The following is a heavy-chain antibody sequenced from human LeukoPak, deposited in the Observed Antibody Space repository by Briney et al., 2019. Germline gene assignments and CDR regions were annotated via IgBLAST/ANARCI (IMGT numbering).Heavy chain of an antibody. D-gene: IGHD3-10*01. V-gene: IGHV3-30-3*01. CDR2: ISYDGSNK. Sequence: GRSLRLSCAASGFTFSTYAMHWVRQGPGKGLEWVAVISYDGSNKYFADSVKGRFTISRDNSKNTLYLQMSSLSAEDTAVYYCARTTTPHYYGSGSYALGYWGQGTLVTVPS. CDR3: ARTTTPHYYGSGSYALGY. CDR1: GFTFSTYA. J-gene: IGHJ4*02.